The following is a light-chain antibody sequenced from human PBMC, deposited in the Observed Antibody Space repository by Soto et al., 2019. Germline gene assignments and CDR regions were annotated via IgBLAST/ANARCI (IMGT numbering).Light chain of an antibody. J-gene: IGKJ2*01. CDR2: GAS. V-gene: IGKV3-20*01. CDR3: QQYGSSPYN. Sequence: EIVVTQSPGTLSLSPGERATLSCRASQSVSSSYLAWYQQKPGQAPRLLIYGASSRATGIPDRLSGSGSGTDFTLTISRLEPEDFAVYYCQQYGSSPYNFGQGTTLAIK. CDR1: QSVSSSY.